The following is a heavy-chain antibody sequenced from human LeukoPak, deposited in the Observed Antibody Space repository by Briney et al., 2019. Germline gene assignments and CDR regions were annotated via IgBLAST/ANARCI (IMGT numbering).Heavy chain of an antibody. V-gene: IGHV3-30*04. J-gene: IGHJ3*02. CDR2: ISYDGSNK. CDR3: ARDPLYDSSGYPNDAFDI. CDR1: GFTFSSYA. D-gene: IGHD3-22*01. Sequence: GGSLRLSCAASGFTFSSYAMHWVRQAPGKGLEWVAVISYDGSNKYYADSVKGRFTISRDNSKNTLYLQMGSLRAEDMAVYYCARDPLYDSSGYPNDAFDIWGQGTMVTVSS.